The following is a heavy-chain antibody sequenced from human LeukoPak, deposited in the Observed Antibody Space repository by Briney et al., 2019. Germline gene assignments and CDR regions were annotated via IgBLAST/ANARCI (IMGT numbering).Heavy chain of an antibody. J-gene: IGHJ3*02. Sequence: GGSLRLSCAASGFTFSSYSMNWVRQAPGKGLEWVSSISSSSSYIYYADSVKGRFTISIDNAKNSLYLQMNSLRAEDTAVYYCARSAIPDAFDIWGQGTMVTVSS. CDR2: ISSSSSYI. V-gene: IGHV3-21*01. CDR1: GFTFSSYS. CDR3: ARSAIPDAFDI.